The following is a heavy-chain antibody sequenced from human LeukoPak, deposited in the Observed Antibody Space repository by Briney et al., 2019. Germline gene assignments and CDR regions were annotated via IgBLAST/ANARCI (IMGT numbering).Heavy chain of an antibody. CDR2: ISGSGGSA. Sequence: GGSLRLSCAASGFTFSSYAMSWVRQAPGEGLEWVSAISGSGGSAYYADSVKGRFTISRDNSKNTLYLQMNSLRAEDTAVYYCAKARLDDNVYWGQGTLVTVSS. CDR1: GFTFSSYA. CDR3: AKARLDDNVY. V-gene: IGHV3-23*01. D-gene: IGHD3-16*01. J-gene: IGHJ4*02.